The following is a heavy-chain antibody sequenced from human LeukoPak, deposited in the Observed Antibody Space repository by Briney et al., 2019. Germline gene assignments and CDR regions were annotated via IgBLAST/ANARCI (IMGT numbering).Heavy chain of an antibody. CDR3: ARDTPYGDYYFGY. V-gene: IGHV3-48*03. J-gene: IGHJ4*02. CDR2: ISSRGSTI. CDR1: GFTFSSYE. D-gene: IGHD4-17*01. Sequence: GGSLRLSCAASGFTFSSYEMNWVRQAPGKGLEWVSYISSRGSTIYYADSVKGRFTISRDNAKNSLYLQMNSLRAEDTAVYYCARDTPYGDYYFGYWGQGTLVTVSS.